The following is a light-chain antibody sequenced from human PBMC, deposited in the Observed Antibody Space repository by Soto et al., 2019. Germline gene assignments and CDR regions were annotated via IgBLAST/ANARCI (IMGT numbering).Light chain of an antibody. Sequence: EIVLTQSPATLSLSPVESATLSCRATRSVSSYLAWYQQKPGQAPRLLIYDASNRATGIPARFSGSGSGTDFTLTISSLEPEDFAVYYCQQRSNWPPWTFGQGTKVDIK. CDR2: DAS. CDR3: QQRSNWPPWT. CDR1: RSVSSY. J-gene: IGKJ1*01. V-gene: IGKV3-11*01.